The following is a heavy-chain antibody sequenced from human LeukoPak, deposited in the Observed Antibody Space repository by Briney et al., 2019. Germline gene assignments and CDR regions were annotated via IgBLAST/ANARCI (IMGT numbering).Heavy chain of an antibody. CDR1: GGSISGYF. D-gene: IGHD5-12*01. Sequence: PSETLSLTCTVSGGSISGYFWTWIRQPAGKGLEWIGRIYSSGSNNYNPSLKSRVTISLDTPKNHFSLNLTSVTAADTAVYYCAREPTSGREPTSGRPLDYWGQGTLVTVSS. J-gene: IGHJ4*02. CDR3: AREPTSGREPTSGRPLDY. CDR2: IYSSGSN. V-gene: IGHV4-4*07.